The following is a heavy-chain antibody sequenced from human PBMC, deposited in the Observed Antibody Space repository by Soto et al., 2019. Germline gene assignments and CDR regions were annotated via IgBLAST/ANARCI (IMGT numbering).Heavy chain of an antibody. CDR3: ARGRDILTGYYAYYYYGIDV. CDR2: MNPNSGNT. CDR1: GYTFTSYD. Sequence: QVQLVQSGAAVKKPGASVKVSCKASGYTFTSYDINWVRQATGQGLEWMGLMNPNSGNTGYAQKFQGGITMTRNISMSTAYTELSSLRSEDTAVYYCARGRDILTGYYAYYYYGIDVWGQGSTVTVSS. J-gene: IGHJ6*02. D-gene: IGHD3-9*01. V-gene: IGHV1-8*01.